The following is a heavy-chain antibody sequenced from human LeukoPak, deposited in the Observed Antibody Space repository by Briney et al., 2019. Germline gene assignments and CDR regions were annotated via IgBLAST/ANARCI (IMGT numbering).Heavy chain of an antibody. CDR2: ISWNSGSI. Sequence: GGSLRLSCAASGFTFDDYAMHWVRQAPGKGLEWVSGISWNSGSIGYADSVKGRFTISRDNAKNSLYLQMNSLRAEDTALYYCARGMYSSGWGTDYWGQGTLVTVSS. CDR3: ARGMYSSGWGTDY. V-gene: IGHV3-9*01. CDR1: GFTFDDYA. D-gene: IGHD6-19*01. J-gene: IGHJ4*02.